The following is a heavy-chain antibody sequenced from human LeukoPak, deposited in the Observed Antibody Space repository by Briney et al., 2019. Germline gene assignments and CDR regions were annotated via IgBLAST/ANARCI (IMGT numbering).Heavy chain of an antibody. CDR2: ISSSSSYI. CDR3: AREGNGYNGFDY. CDR1: GFTFSSYS. Sequence: PGGSLRLSCAASGFTFSSYSMNWVRQAPGKGLEWVSSISSSSSYIYYADSVKGRFTISRDNAKNSLYLQTNSLRAEDTAVYYCAREGNGYNGFDYWGQGTLVTVSS. D-gene: IGHD5-24*01. J-gene: IGHJ4*02. V-gene: IGHV3-21*01.